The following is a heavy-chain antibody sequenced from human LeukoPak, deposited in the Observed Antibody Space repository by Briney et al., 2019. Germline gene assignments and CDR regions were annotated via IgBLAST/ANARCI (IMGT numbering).Heavy chain of an antibody. CDR3: ARTTEGYAGGPGYSYYYYMDV. Sequence: SETLSLTCTVSGGSISSYYWSWIRQPPGKGLEWIGYIYYSGSTHYNPSLKSRVTISVDTSKNQVSLKLRSVTAADTAVYYCARTTEGYAGGPGYSYYYYMDVWGKGTTVTISS. D-gene: IGHD5-12*01. CDR1: GGSISSYY. CDR2: IYYSGST. V-gene: IGHV4-59*01. J-gene: IGHJ6*03.